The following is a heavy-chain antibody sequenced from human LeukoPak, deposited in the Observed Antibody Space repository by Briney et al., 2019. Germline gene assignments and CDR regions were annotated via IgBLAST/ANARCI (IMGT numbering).Heavy chain of an antibody. J-gene: IGHJ6*02. CDR2: INSDGGTT. Sequence: GGSLRLSCAASGFTFSSYSMNWVRQAPGKGLVWVSAINSDGGTTTYADSEQGRFIISRDNPKSTLYLQMNSLRAEDTAVYYCARGSRFSLDVWGQGTTVTVSS. D-gene: IGHD3-3*01. V-gene: IGHV3-74*01. CDR3: ARGSRFSLDV. CDR1: GFTFSSYS.